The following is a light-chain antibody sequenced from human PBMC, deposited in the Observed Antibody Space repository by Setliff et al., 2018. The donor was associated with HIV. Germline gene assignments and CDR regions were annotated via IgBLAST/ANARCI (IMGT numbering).Light chain of an antibody. CDR3: QVWDSSSDHSYV. V-gene: IGLV3-21*04. Sequence: SYALTQPPSVSVAPGKTARITCGGNNIGTKSVHWYQQKAGQAPVLVIYYDSDRPSGIPERFSGSNSGNTATLTISRVEAGDEADYYCQVWDSSSDHSYVFGTGTKV. CDR1: NIGTKS. CDR2: YDS. J-gene: IGLJ1*01.